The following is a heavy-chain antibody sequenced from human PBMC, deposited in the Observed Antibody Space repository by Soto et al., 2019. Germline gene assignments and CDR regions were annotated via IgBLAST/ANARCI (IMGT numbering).Heavy chain of an antibody. CDR2: IKSDGTST. CDR3: AKVSVRITMVRGDFDY. J-gene: IGHJ4*02. D-gene: IGHD3-10*01. CDR1: GFTFSSYW. Sequence: GGSLRLSCAASGFTFSSYWMHWVRQARGKGLVWVSRIKSDGTSTSYADSVKGRFTISRDNAKNTVYLQMNSLRVEDTAVYYCAKVSVRITMVRGDFDYWGQGTLVTVSS. V-gene: IGHV3-74*01.